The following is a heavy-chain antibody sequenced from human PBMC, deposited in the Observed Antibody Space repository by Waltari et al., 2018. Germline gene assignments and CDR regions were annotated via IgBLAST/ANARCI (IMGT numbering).Heavy chain of an antibody. CDR2: ISSDSATI. CDR3: ARIPFMYYFYHMDV. D-gene: IGHD2-2*02. Sequence: EVQLVESGGGLVQPGGSLGLSCTVSGFTLIAYSMNWVRRGPGKGMEWVSYISSDSATIYYADSVKGRFTISRDNAKNSLYLRMSSLKDEDTAVYYCARIPFMYYFYHMDVWGKGTTVTVSS. J-gene: IGHJ6*03. CDR1: GFTLIAYS. V-gene: IGHV3-48*02.